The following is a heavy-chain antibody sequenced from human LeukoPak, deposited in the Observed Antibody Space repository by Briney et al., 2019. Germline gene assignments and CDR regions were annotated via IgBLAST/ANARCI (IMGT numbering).Heavy chain of an antibody. CDR1: GYTFTNYG. CDR3: ARDPRYFDWLDPYNWFDP. Sequence: ASVKVSCKASGYTFTNYGISWVRQAPGEGLEWMGWISAYNGNTNYAQKLQGRVTMTTDTSTSTAYMELRSLRSDDTAVCYCARDPRYFDWLDPYNWFDPWGQGTLVTVSS. J-gene: IGHJ5*02. D-gene: IGHD3-9*01. V-gene: IGHV1-18*01. CDR2: ISAYNGNT.